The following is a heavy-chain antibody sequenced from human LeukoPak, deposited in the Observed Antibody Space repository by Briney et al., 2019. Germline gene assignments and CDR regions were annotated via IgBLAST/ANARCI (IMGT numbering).Heavy chain of an antibody. Sequence: GASVKISCKASGGTFSSYAISWVRQAPGQGLEWMGGIIPIFGTANYAQKFQGRVTITADESTSTAYMELSSLRSEDTAVYYCARCSEPGYYYYMDVWGKGTTVTVSS. D-gene: IGHD2-15*01. CDR2: IIPIFGTA. V-gene: IGHV1-69*13. CDR3: ARCSEPGYYYYMDV. J-gene: IGHJ6*03. CDR1: GGTFSSYA.